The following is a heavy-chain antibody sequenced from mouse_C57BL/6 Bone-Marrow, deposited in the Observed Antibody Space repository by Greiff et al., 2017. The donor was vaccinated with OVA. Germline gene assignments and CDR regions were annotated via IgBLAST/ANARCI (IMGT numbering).Heavy chain of an antibody. CDR1: GFTFSSYA. CDR2: ISDGGSYT. D-gene: IGHD2-3*01. CDR3: ARDERLLPYYAMDY. Sequence: DVKLVESGGGLVKPGGSLKLSCAASGFTFSSYAMSWVRQTPEKRLEWVATISDGGSYTYYPDNVKGRFTISRDNAKNNLYLQMSHLKSEDTAMYYCARDERLLPYYAMDYWGQGTSVTVSS. V-gene: IGHV5-4*01. J-gene: IGHJ4*01.